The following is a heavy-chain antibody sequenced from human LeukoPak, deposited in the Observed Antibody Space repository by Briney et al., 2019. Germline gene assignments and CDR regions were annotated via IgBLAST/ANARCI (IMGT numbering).Heavy chain of an antibody. CDR3: ARGARPVAMRNYFDY. D-gene: IGHD2-2*01. J-gene: IGHJ4*02. CDR1: GYTFTGYY. Sequence: GASVKVSCKASGYTFTGYYMHWVRQARGQGLEWMGWINPNSGGTNYAQNFQGRVTMTRDTSITTAYMDLSRLRSDDTAVYYCARGARPVAMRNYFDYWGQGTLVTVSS. V-gene: IGHV1-2*02. CDR2: INPNSGGT.